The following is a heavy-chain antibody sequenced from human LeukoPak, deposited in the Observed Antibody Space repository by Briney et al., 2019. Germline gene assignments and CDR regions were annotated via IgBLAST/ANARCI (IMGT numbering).Heavy chain of an antibody. CDR3: ARGGNRRYFDRLFCG. CDR2: IIPIFGTA. D-gene: IGHD3-9*01. Sequence: SVKVSCKASGGTFSSYAISWVRQAPGQGLEWMGGIIPIFGTANYAQKFQGRVTITADESTSTAYMGLSSLRSEDTAVYCCARGGNRRYFDRLFCGWGQGTLVTVSS. J-gene: IGHJ4*02. V-gene: IGHV1-69*13. CDR1: GGTFSSYA.